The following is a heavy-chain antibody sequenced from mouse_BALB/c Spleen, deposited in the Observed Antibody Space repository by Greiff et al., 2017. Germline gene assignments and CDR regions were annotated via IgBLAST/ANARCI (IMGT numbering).Heavy chain of an antibody. CDR3: ARIYGPTLGGFAY. J-gene: IGHJ3*01. Sequence: VQLQQSGPELMKPGASVKISCKASGYSFTSYYMHWVKQSHGKSLEWIGYIDPFNGGTSYNQKFKGKATLTVDKSSSTAYMHLSSLTSEDSAVYYCARIYGPTLGGFAYWGQGTLVTVSA. V-gene: IGHV1S135*01. D-gene: IGHD1-1*02. CDR2: IDPFNGGT. CDR1: GYSFTSYY.